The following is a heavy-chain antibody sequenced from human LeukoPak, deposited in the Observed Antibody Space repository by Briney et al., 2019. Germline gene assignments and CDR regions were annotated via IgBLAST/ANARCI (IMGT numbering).Heavy chain of an antibody. CDR3: AKDRGGAYYESSVDI. Sequence: GGSLRLSCAASGFSFSNYGIHWARQAPGKGLEWVAVISYDGNNKYYADSVKGRFTISRDNSKNTLYLQMNSLRAEDTAVYYCAKDRGGAYYESSVDIWGQGTMVTVSS. CDR1: GFSFSNYG. J-gene: IGHJ3*02. V-gene: IGHV3-30*18. D-gene: IGHD3-22*01. CDR2: ISYDGNNK.